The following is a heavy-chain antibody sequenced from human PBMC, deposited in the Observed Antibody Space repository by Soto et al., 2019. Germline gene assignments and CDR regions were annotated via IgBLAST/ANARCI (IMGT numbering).Heavy chain of an antibody. D-gene: IGHD3-16*01. V-gene: IGHV3-33*01. CDR3: AREGANDAFDI. CDR2: IWYDGSNK. J-gene: IGHJ3*02. Sequence: VAVIWYDGSNKYYADSVKGRFTISRDNSKNTLYLQMNSLRAEDTAVYYCAREGANDAFDIWGQGTMVTVSS.